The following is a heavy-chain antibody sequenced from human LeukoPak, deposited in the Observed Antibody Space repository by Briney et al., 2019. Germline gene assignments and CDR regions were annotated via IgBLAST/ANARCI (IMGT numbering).Heavy chain of an antibody. V-gene: IGHV4-34*01. CDR3: AGGRRHSLYYYDSSGGGFWFDY. CDR1: GGSFSGYY. CDR2: INHSGST. J-gene: IGHJ4*02. Sequence: SETLSLTCAVYGGSFSGYYWSWIRQPPGKGLEWIGEINHSGSTKYNPSLKSRVTISADTSKNQFSLKLSSVTAADTAVYYCAGGRRHSLYYYDSSGGGFWFDYWGQGTLVTVSS. D-gene: IGHD3-22*01.